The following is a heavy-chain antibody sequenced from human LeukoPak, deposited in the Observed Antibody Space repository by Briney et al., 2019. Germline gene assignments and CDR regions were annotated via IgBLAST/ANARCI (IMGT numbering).Heavy chain of an antibody. CDR2: INPNSGGT. V-gene: IGHV1-2*06. Sequence: ASVKVSCKASGYTFTSYGISWVRQAPGQGLEWMGRINPNSGGTNYAQKFQGRVTMTRDTSISTAYMELSRLRSDDTAVYYCARDPRGDLPYGSGSQNDYWGQGTLVTVSS. CDR1: GYTFTSYG. J-gene: IGHJ4*02. D-gene: IGHD3-10*01. CDR3: ARDPRGDLPYGSGSQNDY.